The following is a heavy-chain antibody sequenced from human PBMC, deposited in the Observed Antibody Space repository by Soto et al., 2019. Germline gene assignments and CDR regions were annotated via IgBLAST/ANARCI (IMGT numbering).Heavy chain of an antibody. CDR3: TRRNSSGYYRSRYFDY. J-gene: IGHJ4*02. V-gene: IGHV3-49*03. D-gene: IGHD3-22*01. Sequence: PGGSLRLSCTASGFTFGDYAMSWFRQAPGKGLEWVGFIRSKAYGGTTEYAASVKGRFTISRDDSKSIAYLQMNSLKTEDTAVYYCTRRNSSGYYRSRYFDYWGQGTLVTVSS. CDR2: IRSKAYGGTT. CDR1: GFTFGDYA.